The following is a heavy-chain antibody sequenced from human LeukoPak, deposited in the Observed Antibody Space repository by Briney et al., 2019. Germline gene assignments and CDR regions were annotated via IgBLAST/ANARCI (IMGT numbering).Heavy chain of an antibody. Sequence: GGSLRLSCAASGFTFSSYGMRWVRQAPGKGLEWVADISYDGSNKYYADSVKGRFTISRDNSKNTLYLQMNSLRAEDTAVYYGAKDIYYLGFDYWGQGTLVTVSS. CDR3: AKDIYYLGFDY. CDR2: ISYDGSNK. J-gene: IGHJ4*02. V-gene: IGHV3-30*18. D-gene: IGHD1-26*01. CDR1: GFTFSSYG.